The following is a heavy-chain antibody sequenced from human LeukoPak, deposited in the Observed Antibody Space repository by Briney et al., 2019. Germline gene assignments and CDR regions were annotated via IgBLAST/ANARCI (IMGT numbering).Heavy chain of an antibody. CDR1: GGSISSSNYY. CDR2: IYYRGSA. J-gene: IGHJ2*01. CDR3: ARPARSTRDYSWHFDL. V-gene: IGHV4-39*01. Sequence: SETLSLPCTVSGGSISSSNYYWGWIRQPPGKGLEWIGTIYYRGSAYYNPSLKSRVTISVDTSKNQFSLKLSSVTVADMAVYYCARPARSTRDYSWHFDLWGRGTLVTVSS. D-gene: IGHD4-17*01.